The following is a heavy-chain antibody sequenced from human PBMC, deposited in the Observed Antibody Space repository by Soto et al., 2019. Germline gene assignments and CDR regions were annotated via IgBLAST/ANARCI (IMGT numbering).Heavy chain of an antibody. CDR3: ARNDAFDI. CDR2: IHYSGST. J-gene: IGHJ3*02. V-gene: IGHV4-39*01. Sequence: SETLSLTCTVSGGSVSGSCFYWGWIRQPPGKGLEWIGSIHYSGSTYYNPSLKSRVTISVDTSKNQFSLKLNSVTAADTAVYYCARNDAFDIWGQGTMVT. CDR1: GGSVSGSCFY.